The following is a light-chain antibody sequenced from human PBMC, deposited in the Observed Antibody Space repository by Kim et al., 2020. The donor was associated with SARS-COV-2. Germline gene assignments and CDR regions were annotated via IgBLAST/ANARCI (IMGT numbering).Light chain of an antibody. CDR3: ATWDGSGHVV. CDR1: SSNIGSTF. V-gene: IGLV1-47*01. J-gene: IGLJ2*01. CDR2: RSY. Sequence: ELTQPPSASGTPGQRVTISCSGSSSNIGSTFVYWYQHLPGTAPKLLIYRSYQRPSGVPDRFSGSKSGTSASLAISGLRSEDEADYYCATWDGSGHVVFGGGTQLTVL.